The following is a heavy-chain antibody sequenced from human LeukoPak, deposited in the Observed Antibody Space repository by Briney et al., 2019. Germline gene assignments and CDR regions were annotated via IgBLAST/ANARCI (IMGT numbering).Heavy chain of an antibody. D-gene: IGHD3-3*01. V-gene: IGHV4-30-2*01. CDR2: IYHSGSGST. CDR3: ARINDFWSGPTLDV. J-gene: IGHJ6*02. CDR1: GGSINSGGHP. Sequence: TPSPPRTGSGGSINSGGHPWGWIRPPPRKGPGWVGYIYHSGSGSTYYNPSLKSRVTISIDKSKNQFSLKLNSVTAADTAVYYCARINDFWSGPTLDVWGQGTTVTVSS.